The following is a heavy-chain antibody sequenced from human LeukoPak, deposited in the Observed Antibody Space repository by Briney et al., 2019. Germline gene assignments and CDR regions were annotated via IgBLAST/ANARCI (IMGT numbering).Heavy chain of an antibody. CDR1: GYTFTDYY. D-gene: IGHD3-10*01. J-gene: IGHJ4*02. CDR2: INPNSGDA. Sequence: ASVKVSCKASGYTFTDYYMHWVRQAPGQGLEWMGWINPNSGDANYAQKFQGSVTMTRDTSISTAYMEMSRLGSDDTAVYYCARLSGSGTWDGNEVDYWGQGTLVTVSS. V-gene: IGHV1-2*04. CDR3: ARLSGSGTWDGNEVDY.